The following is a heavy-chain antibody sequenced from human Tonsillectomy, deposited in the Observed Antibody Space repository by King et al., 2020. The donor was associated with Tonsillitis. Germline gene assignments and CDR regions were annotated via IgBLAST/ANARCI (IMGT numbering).Heavy chain of an antibody. Sequence: VQLVESGGGLVQPGGSLRLSCAASGFTFSSYAMSWVRQAPGKGLEWVSTLSGSGSSTYYADSVKGRLTISRDNSKNTLYLQMSSLRAEDTAVYYSARASGGLSGSYPLNAFDVWGQGTMVTVS. J-gene: IGHJ3*01. CDR2: LSGSGSST. D-gene: IGHD1-26*01. CDR1: GFTFSSYA. CDR3: ARASGGLSGSYPLNAFDV. V-gene: IGHV3-23*04.